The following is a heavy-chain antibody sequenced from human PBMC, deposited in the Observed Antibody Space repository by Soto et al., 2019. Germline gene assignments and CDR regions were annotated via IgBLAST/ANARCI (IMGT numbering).Heavy chain of an antibody. Sequence: QVQLQESGPGLVKPSGTLSLTCAVSGGSFTSNNWWTWVRQPPGQGLEWIGEIYRTGSTNYNPSLKRRVTITLDKSENQCALEVTSLTAADTAVYYRAGRVPGTSVAYWGQGTLVTVSS. J-gene: IGHJ4*02. D-gene: IGHD1-7*01. V-gene: IGHV4-4*02. CDR3: AGRVPGTSVAY. CDR1: GGSFTSNNW. CDR2: IYRTGST.